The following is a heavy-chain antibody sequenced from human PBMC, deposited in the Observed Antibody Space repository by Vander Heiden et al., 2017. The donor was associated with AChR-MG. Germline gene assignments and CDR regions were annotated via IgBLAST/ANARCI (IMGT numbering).Heavy chain of an antibody. J-gene: IGHJ4*02. D-gene: IGHD4-4*01. CDR3: ARHRVTTGSFFDY. CDR1: GYSFTSYW. Sequence: EVQLVQSGAEVKKPGESLTISCKGSGYSFTSYWIGWVRQMPGKGLEWMGIIYPGDSATRYSTSFQGQVTISADKSISTAYLQWSSLQPSDTAMYYCARHRVTTGSFFDYWGQGTLVTVSS. V-gene: IGHV5-51*01. CDR2: IYPGDSAT.